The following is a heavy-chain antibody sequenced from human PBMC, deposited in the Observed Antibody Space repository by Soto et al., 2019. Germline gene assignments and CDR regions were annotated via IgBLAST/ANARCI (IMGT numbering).Heavy chain of an antibody. CDR2: IYYSGST. CDR1: GGSISSSSYY. V-gene: IGHV4-39*01. CDR3: ARPTGYSSSWYHFDY. D-gene: IGHD6-13*01. Sequence: SETLSLTCTVSGGSISSSSYYWGWIRQPPGKGLEWIGSIYYSGSTYYNPSLKSRVTISVDTSKNQFSLKLSSVTAAATAVYYCARPTGYSSSWYHFDYWGQGTLVTVSS. J-gene: IGHJ4*02.